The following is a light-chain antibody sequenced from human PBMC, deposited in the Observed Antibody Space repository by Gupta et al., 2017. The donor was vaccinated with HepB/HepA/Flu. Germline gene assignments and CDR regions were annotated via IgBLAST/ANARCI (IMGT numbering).Light chain of an antibody. CDR3: MIWPSNASGL. CDR1: SDINVGSYS. CDR2: FYSDSDK. J-gene: IGLJ3*02. V-gene: IGLV5-37*01. Sequence: QPVLAQPPSSSASPGESARLTCTLPSDINVGSYSIYWYQQKPGSPPRYLLYFYSDSDKGQGSGVPSRFSGSKDVSANTGVLLISGLQSEDEADYYCMIWPSNASGLFGGGTKLTVL.